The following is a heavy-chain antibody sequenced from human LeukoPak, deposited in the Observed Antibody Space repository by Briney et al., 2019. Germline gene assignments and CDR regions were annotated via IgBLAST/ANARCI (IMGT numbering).Heavy chain of an antibody. Sequence: GGSLRLSCVVSTFTKAWMNWVRQAPGKGLEWVGRVKNRGDGRTTDYAAPVKGRFIISRDDSKKTVYLQMDSLKTEDTAVYFCTTEYFGGFEYWGQGTLVTVSS. CDR1: TFTKAW. J-gene: IGHJ4*02. CDR2: VKNRGDGRTT. V-gene: IGHV3-15*07. D-gene: IGHD3-16*01. CDR3: TTEYFGGFEY.